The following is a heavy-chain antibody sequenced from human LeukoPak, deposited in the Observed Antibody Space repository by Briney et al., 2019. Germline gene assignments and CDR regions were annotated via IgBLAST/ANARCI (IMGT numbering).Heavy chain of an antibody. CDR3: ARVANSSSWYSWYYYYGMDV. Sequence: GASVKVSCKASGGTFSSYAISWVRQAPGQGLEWMGGIIPIFGTANYAQKFQGRVTITADESTSTAYMELSSLRSEDTAVYYCARVANSSSWYSWYYYYGMDVWGQGTTVTVSS. CDR2: IIPIFGTA. J-gene: IGHJ6*02. D-gene: IGHD6-13*01. CDR1: GGTFSSYA. V-gene: IGHV1-69*13.